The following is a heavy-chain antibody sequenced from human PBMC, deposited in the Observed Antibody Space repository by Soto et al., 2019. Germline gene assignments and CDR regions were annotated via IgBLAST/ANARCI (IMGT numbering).Heavy chain of an antibody. J-gene: IGHJ4*02. CDR1: SGSISSSNW. CDR3: ALRTGYSSGWKPEAIDY. CDR2: IYHSGST. D-gene: IGHD6-19*01. Sequence: QVQLQESGPGLVKPSGTLSLTCAVSSGSISSSNWWSWVRQPPGKGLEWIGEIYHSGSTNYNPSLKSRVTISGDKSKNQFSLKLSSVTAADTAVYYCALRTGYSSGWKPEAIDYWGQGTLVTVSS. V-gene: IGHV4-4*02.